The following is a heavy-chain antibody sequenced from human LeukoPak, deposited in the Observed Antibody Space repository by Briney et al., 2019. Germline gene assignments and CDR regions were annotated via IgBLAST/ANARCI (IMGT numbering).Heavy chain of an antibody. CDR3: AKGDSGSYRYYFDY. CDR1: GFTLSSYG. J-gene: IGHJ4*02. CDR2: IRYDGSNK. Sequence: GGSLRLSCAASGFTLSSYGMHWVRQAPGKGLEWVAFIRYDGSNKYYADSVKGRFTISRDNSKNTLYLQMNSLRAEDTAVYYCAKGDSGSYRYYFDYWGQGTLVTVSS. D-gene: IGHD1-26*01. V-gene: IGHV3-30*02.